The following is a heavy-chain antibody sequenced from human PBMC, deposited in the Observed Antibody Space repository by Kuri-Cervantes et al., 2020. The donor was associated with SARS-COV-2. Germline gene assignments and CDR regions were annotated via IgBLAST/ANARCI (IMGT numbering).Heavy chain of an antibody. D-gene: IGHD1-26*01. V-gene: IGHV1-2*02. CDR1: GYTFTDYY. CDR2: NNPNSGGT. Sequence: ASVKVSCKATGYTFTDYYMHWVRQAPGQGLEWMGWNNPNSGGTNYAQKFQGRVTMTMHTSISTAYMELSRLRSDDTAVYSCARAGVGANTEVYFYYMHVWGKGTTVTVSS. CDR3: ARAGVGANTEVYFYYMHV. J-gene: IGHJ6*03.